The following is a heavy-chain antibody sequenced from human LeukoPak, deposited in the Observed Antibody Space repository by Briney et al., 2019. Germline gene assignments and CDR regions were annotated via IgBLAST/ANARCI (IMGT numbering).Heavy chain of an antibody. CDR1: GFTFSSHS. V-gene: IGHV3-21*01. Sequence: GGSLRLSCAASGFTFSSHSMNWVRQAPGKGLEWVSSISSSSSYIYYADSVKGRFTISRDNAKNSLYLQMNSLRAEDTAVYYCARVGYCSSTSCYLRISDAFDIWGQGTMVTVSS. CDR2: ISSSSSYI. J-gene: IGHJ3*02. CDR3: ARVGYCSSTSCYLRISDAFDI. D-gene: IGHD2-2*01.